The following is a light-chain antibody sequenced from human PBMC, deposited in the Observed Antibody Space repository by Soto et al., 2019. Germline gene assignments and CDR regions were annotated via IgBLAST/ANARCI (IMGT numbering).Light chain of an antibody. V-gene: IGKV3-11*01. Sequence: EIVLTQSPATLSLSPGERATLSCRASQSVSSYLAWYQQKPGQAPRLLIYDASNRATGIPARFSGSGSGTDFTLTISILEPEDFALYYCQQRSNWPLTFGGGTKVEIK. CDR3: QQRSNWPLT. CDR1: QSVSSY. CDR2: DAS. J-gene: IGKJ4*01.